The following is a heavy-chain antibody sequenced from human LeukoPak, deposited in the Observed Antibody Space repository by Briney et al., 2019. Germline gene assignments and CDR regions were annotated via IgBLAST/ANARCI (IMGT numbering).Heavy chain of an antibody. Sequence: SQTLSLTCTVSGGSISSAGYYWSWIRQHPGKGLERIGYIYYSGSTYYNPSLKSRVTISGDTSKSQFSLKLSSVTAADTAVYYCARDRLVSPVDSYYGMDVWGQGTTVTVSS. J-gene: IGHJ6*02. D-gene: IGHD3-22*01. CDR2: IYYSGST. CDR3: ARDRLVSPVDSYYGMDV. V-gene: IGHV4-31*03. CDR1: GGSISSAGYY.